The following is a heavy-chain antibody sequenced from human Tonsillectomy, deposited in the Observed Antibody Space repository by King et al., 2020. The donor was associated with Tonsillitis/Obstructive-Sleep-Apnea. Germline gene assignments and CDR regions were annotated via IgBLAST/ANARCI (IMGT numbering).Heavy chain of an antibody. CDR2: IKHDGSEK. D-gene: IGHD1-26*01. J-gene: IGHJ4*02. V-gene: IGHV3-7*01. CDR1: GFTFNNYW. Sequence: EPQLVQSGGGLVQPGGSLRLSCAASGFTFNNYWMSWVRQAPGKGLEWVANIKHDGSEKYYVDSVKGRFTISRDNAKNSLYVQMNSLRAEDTAVYYCARDRPDPNIVGATYFDYWGQGTLVTVSS. CDR3: ARDRPDPNIVGATYFDY.